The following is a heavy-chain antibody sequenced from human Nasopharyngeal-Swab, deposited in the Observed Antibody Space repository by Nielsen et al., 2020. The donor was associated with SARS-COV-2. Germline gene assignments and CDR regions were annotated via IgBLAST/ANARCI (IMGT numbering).Heavy chain of an antibody. CDR2: VSGSGGTT. J-gene: IGHJ4*02. V-gene: IGHV3-23*01. CDR3: AKDRYCSGGACYFSGFDY. CDR1: GFTFSSYA. Sequence: ESLNISCAASGFTFSSYAMSWVRQAPGKGLQWVSGVSGSGGTTKYADSVKGRFTISRDNSKNKLYLQMHSLRVEDTAVYYCAKDRYCSGGACYFSGFDYWGLGTLVTVSS. D-gene: IGHD2-15*01.